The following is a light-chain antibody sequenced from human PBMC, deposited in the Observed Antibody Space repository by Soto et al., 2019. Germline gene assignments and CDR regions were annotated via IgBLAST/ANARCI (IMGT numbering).Light chain of an antibody. V-gene: IGKV3-15*01. J-gene: IGKJ4*01. CDR2: GAS. CDR3: QQYSDGPLS. CDR1: QTLYNN. Sequence: EIVMTQSPATLSVSPGERATLSCRASQTLYNNLAWYQQKLGQAPRLLIYGASARATDIPARFSGSGSGTEFTLTISGLQSEDSAIYYCQQYSDGPLSSGGGTKVAIK.